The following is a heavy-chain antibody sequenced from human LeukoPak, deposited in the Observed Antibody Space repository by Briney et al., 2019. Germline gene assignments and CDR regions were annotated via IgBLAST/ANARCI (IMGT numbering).Heavy chain of an antibody. CDR1: GGSFSGYY. D-gene: IGHD7-27*01. CDR2: INHSGST. CDR3: ARGPWVSYYYYYYMDV. V-gene: IGHV4-34*01. J-gene: IGHJ6*03. Sequence: PSETLSLTCAVYGGSFSGYYWSWIRQPPGKGLEWIGEINHSGSTNYNPSLKSRVTISVDTSKNQLSLKLGSVTAADTAVYYCARGPWVSYYYYYYMDVWGKGTTVTVSS.